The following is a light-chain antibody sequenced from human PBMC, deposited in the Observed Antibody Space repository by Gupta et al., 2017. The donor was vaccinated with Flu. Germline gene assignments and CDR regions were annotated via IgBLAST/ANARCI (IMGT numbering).Light chain of an antibody. CDR3: SSYTSTDTFYV. V-gene: IGLV2-14*03. CDR2: DVS. CDR1: SSDVGRSNS. J-gene: IGLJ1*01. Sequence: QSALTQPASVSRSPGPSITISCTGPSSDVGRSNSVSWYQQFPGKAPKLIIYDVSYRPSGVSSRFSGSKSGNTASLIISGLEAEDETDDYCSSYTSTDTFYVFGTGTKVTVL.